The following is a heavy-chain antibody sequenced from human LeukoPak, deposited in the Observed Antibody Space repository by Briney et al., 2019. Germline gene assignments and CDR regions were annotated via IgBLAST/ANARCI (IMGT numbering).Heavy chain of an antibody. CDR2: INSDGSSI. Sequence: PGGSLRLSCAASGFTFSSYWMHWVRQAPGKGLMWVSRINSDGSSITYADSVKGRFTISRDNAKNTLHLQMNSLRVEDTAVYYCARGAPYSSGCNDYWGQGTLVTVSS. J-gene: IGHJ4*02. CDR3: ARGAPYSSGCNDY. CDR1: GFTFSSYW. V-gene: IGHV3-74*01. D-gene: IGHD6-19*01.